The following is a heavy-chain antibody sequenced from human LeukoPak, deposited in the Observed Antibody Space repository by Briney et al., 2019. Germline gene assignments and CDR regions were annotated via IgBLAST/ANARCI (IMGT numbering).Heavy chain of an antibody. CDR3: DRAIVAGAFDS. CDR1: GFNVNDYY. V-gene: IGHV3-11*01. J-gene: IGHJ4*02. D-gene: IGHD6-19*01. CDR2: IGPSDSII. Sequence: PGGSLRLSCAVSGFNVNDYYISWIRQAPGKGLEWVSDIGPSDSIIAYGDSVRGRFTISRDFASNSLYLQMNSLRVEDTAVYYCDRAIVAGAFDSWGQGTLVTVSS.